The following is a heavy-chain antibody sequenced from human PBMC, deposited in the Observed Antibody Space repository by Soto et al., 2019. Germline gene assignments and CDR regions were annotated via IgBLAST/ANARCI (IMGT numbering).Heavy chain of an antibody. CDR3: ARRGGVMITFGGVIESYYYYGMDV. D-gene: IGHD3-16*02. CDR1: GYSFTSYW. CDR2: IDPSNSYT. Sequence: PGESLKISCKGSGYSFTSYWISWVRQMPGKGLEWMGRIDPSNSYTNYSPSFQGHVTISADKSISTAYLQWSSLKASDTAMYYCARRGGVMITFGGVIESYYYYGMDVWGQGTTVTVSS. J-gene: IGHJ6*02. V-gene: IGHV5-10-1*01.